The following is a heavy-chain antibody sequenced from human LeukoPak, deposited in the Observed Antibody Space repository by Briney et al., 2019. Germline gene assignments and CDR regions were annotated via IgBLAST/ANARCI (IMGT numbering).Heavy chain of an antibody. J-gene: IGHJ4*02. Sequence: PGGSLRLPCAASGFTFSTYAITWVRQGPGKGLDWVSAIRPDGDRTYYANSVRGRFTVSRENTKDTVYLQINGLRVEDTAVYYCAREQSGSRGWYTVDYWGQGTLVTVSS. CDR1: GFTFSTYA. V-gene: IGHV3-23*01. CDR3: AREQSGSRGWYTVDY. CDR2: IRPDGDRT. D-gene: IGHD6-19*01.